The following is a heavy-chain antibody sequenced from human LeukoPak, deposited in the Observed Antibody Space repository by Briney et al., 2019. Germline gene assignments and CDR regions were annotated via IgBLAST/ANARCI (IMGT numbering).Heavy chain of an antibody. CDR3: AKDIRASIAVAGPFDY. CDR1: GFTFDDYA. Sequence: GGSLRLSCAASGFTFDDYAMHWVRQAPGKGLEWVSGISWNSGSIGYADSVKDRFTISRDNAKNSLYLQMNSLRAEDMALYYCAKDIRASIAVAGPFDYWGQGTLVTVSS. CDR2: ISWNSGSI. D-gene: IGHD6-19*01. J-gene: IGHJ4*02. V-gene: IGHV3-9*03.